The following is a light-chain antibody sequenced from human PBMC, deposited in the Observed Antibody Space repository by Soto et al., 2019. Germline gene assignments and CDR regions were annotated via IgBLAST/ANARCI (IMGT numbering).Light chain of an antibody. CDR1: QYINTR. CDR2: QTS. CDR3: NQRQSWPRT. V-gene: IGKV3-11*01. Sequence: EIVFAQSPATLSSFPGDRVTLSCTASQYINTRLAWYQHRPGQAPRLLIYQTSLRAAGIQARFRASGSGTDFTLTIRDVQPEDFALYYCNQRQSWPRTVGQGPQVDIK. J-gene: IGKJ1*01.